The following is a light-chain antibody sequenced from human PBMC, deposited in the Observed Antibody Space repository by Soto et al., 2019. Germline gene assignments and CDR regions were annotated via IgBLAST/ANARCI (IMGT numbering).Light chain of an antibody. V-gene: IGKV3-20*01. CDR1: QSVSGY. CDR2: GAS. Sequence: EIVLTQSPGTLSLSPGERATLSCRASQSVSGYLDWFHQKPGQAPRLLIYGASNRATGIPDRFSGSGSGTDFTLNISRLESEDFAVYHYQNYGRSRTFGQGTKVGIK. J-gene: IGKJ1*01. CDR3: QNYGRSRT.